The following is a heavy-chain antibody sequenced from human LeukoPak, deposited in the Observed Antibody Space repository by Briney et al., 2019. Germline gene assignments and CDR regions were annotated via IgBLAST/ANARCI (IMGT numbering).Heavy chain of an antibody. V-gene: IGHV1-2*02. CDR2: INPNSGGT. Sequence: ASVKVSCKASGYTFTGYYMHWVRQAPGQGLEWMGWINPNSGGTNYAQKFQGRVTMTRDTSISTAYMELSRLRSDDTAVYYCARAGWGSSWPFGYYYYYMDVWGKGTTVTVSS. J-gene: IGHJ6*03. CDR3: ARAGWGSSWPFGYYYYYMDV. CDR1: GYTFTGYY. D-gene: IGHD6-13*01.